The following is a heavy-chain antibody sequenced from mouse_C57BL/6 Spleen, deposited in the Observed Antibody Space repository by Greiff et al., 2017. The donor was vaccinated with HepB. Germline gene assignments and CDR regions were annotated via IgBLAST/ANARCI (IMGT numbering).Heavy chain of an antibody. D-gene: IGHD2-4*01. CDR1: GYTFTSYW. Sequence: QVQLQQPGAELVKPGASVKLSCKASGYTFTSYWMHWVKQRPGQGLEWIGMIHPNSGSTNYNEKFKSKATLTVDKSSSTAYMQLSSLTSEDSAVYYGATDDYGSGFAYWGQGTLVTVSA. CDR3: ATDDYGSGFAY. V-gene: IGHV1-64*01. CDR2: IHPNSGST. J-gene: IGHJ3*01.